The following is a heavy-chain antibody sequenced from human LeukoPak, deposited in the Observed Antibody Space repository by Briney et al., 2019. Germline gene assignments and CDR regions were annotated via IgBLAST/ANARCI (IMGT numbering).Heavy chain of an antibody. J-gene: IGHJ3*02. CDR1: GGSFSGYY. V-gene: IGHV4-34*01. CDR2: INHSGST. CDR3: ARGYSSGWYVAFDI. D-gene: IGHD6-13*01. Sequence: SETLSLTCAVYGGSFSGYYWSWIRQPPGKGLEWSGEINHSGSTNYNPSLKSRVTISVDTYKNQFSLKLSSVTAADTAVYYCARGYSSGWYVAFDIWGQGTMVTVSS.